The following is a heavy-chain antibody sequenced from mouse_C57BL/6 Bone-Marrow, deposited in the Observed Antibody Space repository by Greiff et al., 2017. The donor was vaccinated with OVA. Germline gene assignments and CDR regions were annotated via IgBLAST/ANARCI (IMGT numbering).Heavy chain of an antibody. Sequence: QVQLQQSGAELLKPGASVKLSCKATGYTFTGYWIEWVKQRPGHGLEWIGEILPGSGSTNYNEKFKGKATFTADTSSNTAYMQLSGLTTEDSAIYYCARRTGGNPFAYWGQGTLVTVSA. CDR3: ARRTGGNPFAY. CDR2: ILPGSGST. V-gene: IGHV1-9*01. CDR1: GYTFTGYW. J-gene: IGHJ3*01. D-gene: IGHD2-1*01.